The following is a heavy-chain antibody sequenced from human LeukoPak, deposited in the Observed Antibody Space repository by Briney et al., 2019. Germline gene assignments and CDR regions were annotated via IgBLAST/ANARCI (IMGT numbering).Heavy chain of an antibody. Sequence: GGSLRLSCAASGFTFSNDWMNWVRQAPGKGLEWVGRIKNKIASGTTDYAAPVKGRFTISRDDSKNTLFLQMNSLKTEDTAMYSCTTNDASDIWGQATMVTVSS. CDR2: IKNKIASGTT. V-gene: IGHV3-15*01. CDR3: TTNDASDI. J-gene: IGHJ3*02. CDR1: GFTFSNDW.